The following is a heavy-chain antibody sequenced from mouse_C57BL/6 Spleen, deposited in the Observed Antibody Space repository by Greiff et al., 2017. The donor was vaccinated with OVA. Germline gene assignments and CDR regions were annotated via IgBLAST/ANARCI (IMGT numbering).Heavy chain of an antibody. CDR3: ARERGTTVVATGYFDV. Sequence: EVQLQQSGPGLAKPSQTLSLTCSVTGYSITSDYWNWIRKFPGNKLEYMGYISYSGSTSYNPSLKSRISITRDTSKNQYYRQLNSVTTEDTAIYYCARERGTTVVATGYFDVWGTGTTVTVSS. V-gene: IGHV3-8*01. CDR2: ISYSGST. CDR1: GYSITSDY. D-gene: IGHD1-1*01. J-gene: IGHJ1*03.